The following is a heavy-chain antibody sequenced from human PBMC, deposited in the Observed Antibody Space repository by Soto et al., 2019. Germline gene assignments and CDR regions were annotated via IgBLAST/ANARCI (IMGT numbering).Heavy chain of an antibody. CDR3: ARTGIWSNWNYVGWFDH. CDR2: INHSGST. J-gene: IGHJ5*02. CDR1: GFTLSDHY. Sequence: WGTLTLSCAGSGFTLSDHYFDWVRQPPGKGLEWIGEINHSGSTNYNPSLRSRVTISVDTSKNQFSLKLSSVTDADTAVYYCARTGIWSNWNYVGWFDHWGQGTLVTVSS. V-gene: IGHV4-34*01. D-gene: IGHD1-7*01.